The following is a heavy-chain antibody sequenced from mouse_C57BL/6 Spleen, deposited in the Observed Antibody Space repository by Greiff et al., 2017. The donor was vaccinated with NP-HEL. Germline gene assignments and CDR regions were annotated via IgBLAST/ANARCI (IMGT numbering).Heavy chain of an antibody. CDR1: GYSFTGYY. J-gene: IGHJ2*01. V-gene: IGHV1-42*01. CDR3: ARRDSFDY. Sequence: DVQLQESGPELVKPGASVKISCKASGYSFTGYYMNWVKQSPEKSLEWIGEINPSTGGTTYNQKFKAKATLTVDKSSSTAYMQLKSLTSEDSAVYYCARRDSFDYWGQGTTLTVSS. CDR2: INPSTGGT.